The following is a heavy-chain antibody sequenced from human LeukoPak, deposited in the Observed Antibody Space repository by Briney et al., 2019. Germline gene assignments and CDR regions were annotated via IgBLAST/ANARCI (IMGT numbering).Heavy chain of an antibody. V-gene: IGHV4-39*01. CDR1: GGSISSSSYY. J-gene: IGHJ4*02. Sequence: PSETLSLTCTVSGGSISSSSYYWGWIRQPLGKGLEWIGSIYYSGSTYYNPSLKSRVTISVDTSKNQFSLKLSSVTAADTAVYYCARLPDYGDYVGDYWGQGTLVTVSS. CDR2: IYYSGST. CDR3: ARLPDYGDYVGDY. D-gene: IGHD4-17*01.